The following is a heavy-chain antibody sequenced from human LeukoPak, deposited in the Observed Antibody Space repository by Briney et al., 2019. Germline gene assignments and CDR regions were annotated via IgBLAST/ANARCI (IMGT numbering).Heavy chain of an antibody. CDR2: IYYSGST. CDR3: ARLLLLWFGEPDY. V-gene: IGHV4-59*01. D-gene: IGHD3-10*01. J-gene: IGHJ4*02. Sequence: SETLSLTCTVSGGSISSYYWSWIRQPPGKGLEWIGYIYYSGSTNYNPSLKSRVTISVDTSKNQFSLKLRSVTAADTAVYYCARLLLLWFGEPDYWGQGTVVTVSS. CDR1: GGSISSYY.